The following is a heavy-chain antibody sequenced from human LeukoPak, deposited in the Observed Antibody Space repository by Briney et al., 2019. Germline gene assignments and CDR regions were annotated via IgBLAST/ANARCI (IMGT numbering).Heavy chain of an antibody. CDR2: FDPGDGET. J-gene: IGHJ5*02. CDR3: ARERPGTNFDP. CDR1: GYTLTELS. V-gene: IGHV1-24*01. Sequence: ASVKVSCKVSGYTLTELSMHWVRQAPGKGLGWMGGFDPGDGETIYAQKFQGRVTITADESTSTAYMELSSLRSEDTAVYYCARERPGTNFDPWGQGTLVTVSS. D-gene: IGHD2-2*01.